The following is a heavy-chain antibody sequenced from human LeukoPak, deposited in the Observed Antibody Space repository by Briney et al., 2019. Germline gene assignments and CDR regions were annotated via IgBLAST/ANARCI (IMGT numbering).Heavy chain of an antibody. V-gene: IGHV3-23*01. CDR2: LSGSGGST. CDR3: AKGYSSAWYFFDY. CDR1: GFNLRSYA. Sequence: GGSLRLSCVASGFNLRSYAMSWVRQAPGKGLQWVSGLSGSGGSTYYADSVKGRFTISRDNSKTTLHLQMNSLRAEDTAVYYCAKGYSSAWYFFDYWGQGTLVTVSS. D-gene: IGHD6-19*01. J-gene: IGHJ4*02.